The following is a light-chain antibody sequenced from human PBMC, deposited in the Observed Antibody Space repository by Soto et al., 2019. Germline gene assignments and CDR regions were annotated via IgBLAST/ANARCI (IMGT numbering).Light chain of an antibody. CDR2: GAS. CDR3: HQYNDWPPIT. J-gene: IGKJ5*01. V-gene: IGKV3-15*01. CDR1: QSVSNN. Sequence: EIVMTQSPATLSVSPGERATLSCRASQSVSNNLAWYQQKPGQAPRLLIYGASTRATGIPARFSGSGSGTEFTLTISSLQYEDFVVYYCHQYNDWPPITFGQGTRLEIK.